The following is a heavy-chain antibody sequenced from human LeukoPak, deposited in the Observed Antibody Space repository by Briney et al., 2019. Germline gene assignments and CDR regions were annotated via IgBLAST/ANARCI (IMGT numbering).Heavy chain of an antibody. CDR2: LYSDGNT. J-gene: IGHJ4*02. Sequence: AGTLTLTCTVSGGSIISNDLNWVRQAPGKGLEWVSVLYSDGNTKYADSVQGRFTISRDNSKNTLYLEMNSLSPDDTAVYYCARGVEPLAANTLAYWGQGTLVSVSS. V-gene: IGHV3-53*01. CDR1: GGSIISND. D-gene: IGHD1-14*01. CDR3: ARGVEPLAANTLAY.